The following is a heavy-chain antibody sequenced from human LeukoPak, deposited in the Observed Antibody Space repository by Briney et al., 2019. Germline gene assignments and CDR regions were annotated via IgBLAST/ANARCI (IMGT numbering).Heavy chain of an antibody. Sequence: SLKVSCKASGGTFSSYAISWVRQAPGQGLEWMGGIIPIFGTANYAQKFQGRVTITTDESTSTAYMELSSLRSKDTAVYYCASPQAYYYDSSGPPSPYYYMDVWGKGTTVTVSS. CDR2: IIPIFGTA. D-gene: IGHD3-22*01. J-gene: IGHJ6*03. V-gene: IGHV1-69*05. CDR1: GGTFSSYA. CDR3: ASPQAYYYDSSGPPSPYYYMDV.